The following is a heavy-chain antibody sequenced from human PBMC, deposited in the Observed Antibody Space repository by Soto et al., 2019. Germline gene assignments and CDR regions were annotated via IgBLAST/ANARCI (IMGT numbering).Heavy chain of an antibody. CDR1: WYSFTSYW. Sequence: GESLKISCNGSWYSFTSYWIGWVLQMPGKGLEWMGIIYPGDSDTRYSPSFQGQVTISADKSISTAYLQWSSLKASDTAMYYCARHAVAVAAPYYYYGMDVWGQGTTVTVSS. V-gene: IGHV5-51*01. CDR3: ARHAVAVAAPYYYYGMDV. D-gene: IGHD6-19*01. CDR2: IYPGDSDT. J-gene: IGHJ6*02.